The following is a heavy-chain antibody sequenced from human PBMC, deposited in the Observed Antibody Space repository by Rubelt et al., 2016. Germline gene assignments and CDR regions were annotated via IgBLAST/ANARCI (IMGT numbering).Heavy chain of an antibody. V-gene: IGHV1-18*01. CDR1: GYTFTSYG. J-gene: IGHJ5*02. CDR2: ISAYNGNT. Sequence: QVQLVQSGAEVKKPGASVKVSCKASGYTFTSYGISWVRQAPGQGLEWMGWISAYNGNTNYAQKSQGRGTLTTDTATSTAYRELRSLRSDDTAVYYCAGVMITFGGVIEVGWFDPWGQGTRVTVSS. CDR3: AGVMITFGGVIEVGWFDP. D-gene: IGHD3-16*02.